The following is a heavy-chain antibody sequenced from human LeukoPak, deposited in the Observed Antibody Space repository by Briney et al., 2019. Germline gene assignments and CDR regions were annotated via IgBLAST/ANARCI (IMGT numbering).Heavy chain of an antibody. Sequence: GGSLRLSCAASGFTFSRYEMNWVRQAPGKGLEWVSYISSSGDTIYYADSVKGRFTISRDDAKNSVYLQMNSLRAEDTAVYHCAKYGYSIYLDYWGQGTLVTVSS. D-gene: IGHD5-18*01. J-gene: IGHJ4*02. CDR3: AKYGYSIYLDY. CDR1: GFTFSRYE. V-gene: IGHV3-48*03. CDR2: ISSSGDTI.